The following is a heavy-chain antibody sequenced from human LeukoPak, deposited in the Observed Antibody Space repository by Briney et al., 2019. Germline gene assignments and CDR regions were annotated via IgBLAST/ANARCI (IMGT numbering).Heavy chain of an antibody. D-gene: IGHD3-10*01. Sequence: SETLSLTCAVYGGSFSGYYWNWIRQPPGKGLEWIGEINHSGSTNYNPSLKSRVTISVDTSKNQFSLKLSSVTAADTAVYYCARGRMGWGNKKSMNAFEIWGQGIMVTVSS. CDR1: GGSFSGYY. V-gene: IGHV4-34*01. CDR2: INHSGST. CDR3: ARGRMGWGNKKSMNAFEI. J-gene: IGHJ3*02.